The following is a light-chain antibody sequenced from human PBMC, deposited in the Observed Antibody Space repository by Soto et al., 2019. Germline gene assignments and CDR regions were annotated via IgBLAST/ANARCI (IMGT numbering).Light chain of an antibody. CDR1: QSISGTY. CDR3: QQRANWPPIT. CDR2: SES. V-gene: IGKV3D-20*02. Sequence: DIVLTQSPGTLSLASGERATLSCRTSQSISGTYLAWYQQKPGQAPRLLIYSESTRATGIPDRFSGSGSGTDFNLTISSLEPEDFAVYYCQQRANWPPITFGGGTKVDIK. J-gene: IGKJ4*01.